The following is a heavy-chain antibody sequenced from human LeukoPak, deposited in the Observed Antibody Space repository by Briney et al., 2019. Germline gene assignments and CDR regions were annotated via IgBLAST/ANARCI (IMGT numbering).Heavy chain of an antibody. V-gene: IGHV3-73*01. CDR2: MDKETNLYAT. CDR1: GFTFSDSA. J-gene: IGHJ5*02. D-gene: IGHD1-26*01. Sequence: GGSLELSCVASGFTFSDSAIHWVRQSSGKGLEWIGHMDKETNLYATALAASVKGRFTVSRDDSKNTAYLHMNSLKTEDTALYYCTRDSGTYNWFGPWGQGTLVTVSS. CDR3: TRDSGTYNWFGP.